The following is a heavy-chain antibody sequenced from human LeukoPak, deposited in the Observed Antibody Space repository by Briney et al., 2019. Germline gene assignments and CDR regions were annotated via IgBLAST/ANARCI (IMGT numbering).Heavy chain of an antibody. CDR3: ARAGQVPCIAAAY. J-gene: IGHJ4*02. V-gene: IGHV1-3*01. CDR2: INAGNGNT. CDR1: GYTFTSYA. D-gene: IGHD6-13*01. Sequence: ASVKVSCKASGYTFTSYAMHWVRQAPGQRLEWMGWINAGNGNTKYSQKFQGRVTMTRDTSTSTVYMELSSLRSEDTAVYYCARAGQVPCIAAAYWGQGTLVTVSS.